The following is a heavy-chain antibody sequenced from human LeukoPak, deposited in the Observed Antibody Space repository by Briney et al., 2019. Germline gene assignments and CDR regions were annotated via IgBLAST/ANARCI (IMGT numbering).Heavy chain of an antibody. V-gene: IGHV4-39*01. D-gene: IGHD3-10*01. CDR3: ARHYGP. CDR2: IYYSGST. CDR1: GGSISGDFYY. Sequence: SETLSLTCTVSGGSISGDFYYWAWIRQPPGRVLELIGNIYYSGSTYYNPSLKSRLTISVDRSKNQFSLKLNSVTAADTAVYYCARHYGPWGQGTLVTVSS. J-gene: IGHJ5*02.